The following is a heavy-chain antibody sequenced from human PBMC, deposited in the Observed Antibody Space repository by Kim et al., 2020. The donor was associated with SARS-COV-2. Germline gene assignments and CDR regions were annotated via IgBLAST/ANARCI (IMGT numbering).Heavy chain of an antibody. J-gene: IGHJ3*01. CDR1: GFTVSSNY. D-gene: IGHD3-22*01. Sequence: GGSLRLSCAASGFTVSSNYMSWVRQAPGKGLEWVSVIYSGGSTYYADSVKGRFTISRDNSKNTLYLQMNSLRAEDTAVYYCAEGNYYDSSGSSPMVWGQGTMVTVSS. CDR3: AEGNYYDSSGSSPMV. CDR2: IYSGGST. V-gene: IGHV3-53*01.